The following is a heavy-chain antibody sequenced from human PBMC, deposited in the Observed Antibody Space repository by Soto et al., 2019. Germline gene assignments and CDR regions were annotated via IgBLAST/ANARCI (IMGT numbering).Heavy chain of an antibody. CDR1: GGSFMSQA. CDR3: VRGSYDSDAGFFGMDV. V-gene: IGHV1-69*13. J-gene: IGHJ6*02. D-gene: IGHD3-10*01. CDR2: IIPFSGTV. Sequence: SVKVSCKASGGSFMSQAISWVRQPPGQGPEWMGGIIPFSGTVTYTERLQGRLTLTADEHTQTAYMELRSLRSEDKAVYYCVRGSYDSDAGFFGMDVWGQGTTVTVSS.